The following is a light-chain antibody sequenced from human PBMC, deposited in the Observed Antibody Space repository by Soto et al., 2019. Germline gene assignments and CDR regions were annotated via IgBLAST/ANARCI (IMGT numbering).Light chain of an antibody. J-gene: IGLJ1*01. CDR1: SSDVGSHND. CDR3: LSYAGRYNGV. CDR2: DVN. Sequence: QSALTQPRSVSGSPGQSITISCTGSSSDVGSHNDVSWYQQHLGQDPEVMIYDVNKLHAGVYHRFSGYKSGNTASRPISGLFAYDEADYYCLSYAGRYNGVFRSGTKVTAL. V-gene: IGLV2-11*01.